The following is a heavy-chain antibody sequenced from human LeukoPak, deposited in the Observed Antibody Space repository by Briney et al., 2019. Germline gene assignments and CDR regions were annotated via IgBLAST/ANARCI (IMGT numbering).Heavy chain of an antibody. J-gene: IGHJ5*02. CDR1: GGSLSSYY. D-gene: IGHD3-10*01. Sequence: SETLSLTCTVSGGSLSSYYWSWLRQPPGTGLEWIGYMYYSGSTNYNPSLTSRVTISVDTSKNQLSLKLSSVTAADPAVYYWARDARRGWFDPWGQGTLVTVSS. CDR3: ARDARRGWFDP. CDR2: MYYSGST. V-gene: IGHV4-59*01.